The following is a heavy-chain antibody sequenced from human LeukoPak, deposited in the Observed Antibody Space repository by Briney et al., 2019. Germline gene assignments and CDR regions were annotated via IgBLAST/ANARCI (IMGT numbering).Heavy chain of an antibody. Sequence: SETLSLTCTVSGGSISSSSYYWGWIRQPPGKGLEWIGSIYYSGSTYYNPSLKSRVTISVDTSKNQFSLKLSSVTAADTAVYYCARQLGVRSATSYDYWGQGTLVTVSS. CDR1: GGSISSSSYY. CDR3: ARQLGVRSATSYDY. D-gene: IGHD3-10*02. CDR2: IYYSGST. J-gene: IGHJ4*02. V-gene: IGHV4-39*01.